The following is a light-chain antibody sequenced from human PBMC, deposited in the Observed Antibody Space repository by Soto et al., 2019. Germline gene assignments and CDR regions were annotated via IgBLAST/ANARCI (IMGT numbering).Light chain of an antibody. J-gene: IGKJ1*01. CDR3: QQYGSSPRT. Sequence: EIVLTQSPGTLSLSPGERATLSCRASQSVSSNLAWYQQKPGQAPRLLIYDASNRATGIPARFSGSGSGTDFTLTISSLEPEDFAVYYCQQYGSSPRTFGQGTKVDIK. CDR1: QSVSSN. CDR2: DAS. V-gene: IGKV3-20*01.